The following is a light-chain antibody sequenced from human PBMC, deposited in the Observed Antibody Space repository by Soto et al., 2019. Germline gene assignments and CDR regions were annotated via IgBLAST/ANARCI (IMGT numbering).Light chain of an antibody. Sequence: QSALTQPPSASGSPGQSVAISCTGTSSDVGGYNYVSWYQQHPGKAPKLMIYEVNKRPSVVPDRFSGSKSGNTASLTVSGLQAEDEAEYYCSSYAGSSNVFGTGTKLTVL. CDR1: SSDVGGYNY. CDR3: SSYAGSSNV. V-gene: IGLV2-8*01. J-gene: IGLJ1*01. CDR2: EVN.